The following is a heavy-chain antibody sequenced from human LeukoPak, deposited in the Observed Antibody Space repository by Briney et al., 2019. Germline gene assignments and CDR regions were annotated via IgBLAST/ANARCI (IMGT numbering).Heavy chain of an antibody. CDR2: INPNSGGR. J-gene: IGHJ4*02. CDR1: GYTFTGYY. V-gene: IGHV1-2*02. D-gene: IGHD6-6*01. CDR3: ARDVRYSSPWYYFDY. Sequence: GASVKVSCKASGYTFTGYYMHWVRQAPGQGLKWMGWINPNSGGRNCAQKFEGRVPMTRDTSISTAYMELSRLRSDDTAVYYCARDVRYSSPWYYFDYWGQGTLVTVSS.